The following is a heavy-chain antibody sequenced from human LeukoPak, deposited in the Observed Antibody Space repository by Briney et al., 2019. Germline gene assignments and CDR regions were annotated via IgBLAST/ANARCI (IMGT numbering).Heavy chain of an antibody. CDR1: GGSISSYY. Sequence: PSETLSLTCTVSGGSISSYYWSWIRQSAGKGLEWIGRKYTSGSTNNNPSLKSRVTMSLDTSKNQFSLNLSSVTAADTAVYYCAREGGEQLARGFDYWGQGTLVTVSS. V-gene: IGHV4-4*07. D-gene: IGHD6-6*01. CDR2: KYTSGST. J-gene: IGHJ4*02. CDR3: AREGGEQLARGFDY.